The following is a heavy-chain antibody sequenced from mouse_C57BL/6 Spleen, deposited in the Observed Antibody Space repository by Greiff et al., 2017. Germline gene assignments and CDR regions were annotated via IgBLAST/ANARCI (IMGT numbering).Heavy chain of an antibody. Sequence: VQLQQPGAELVMPGASVKLSCKASGYTFTSYWMHWVKQRPGQGLEWIGEIDPSDSYTNYNQKFKGKSTLTVDKSSSTAYMQLSSLTSEDCAVYYCARRDYYAMDYWGQGTSVTVSS. J-gene: IGHJ4*01. CDR1: GYTFTSYW. CDR3: ARRDYYAMDY. V-gene: IGHV1-69*01. CDR2: IDPSDSYT.